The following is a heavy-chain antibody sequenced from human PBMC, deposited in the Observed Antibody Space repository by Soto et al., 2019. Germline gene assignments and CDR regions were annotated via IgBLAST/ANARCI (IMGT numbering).Heavy chain of an antibody. Sequence: QVQLVQSGAEVKKPGASVKVSCKASGYTFTSYAMHWVRQAPGQRLEWMGWINAGNGNTKYSQKFQGRVTITRDTSASTAYMELSSLRSEDTAVYYCARDRSVTQLYYSGMDVWGQGTTVTVSS. D-gene: IGHD4-17*01. CDR2: INAGNGNT. J-gene: IGHJ6*02. CDR1: GYTFTSYA. V-gene: IGHV1-3*01. CDR3: ARDRSVTQLYYSGMDV.